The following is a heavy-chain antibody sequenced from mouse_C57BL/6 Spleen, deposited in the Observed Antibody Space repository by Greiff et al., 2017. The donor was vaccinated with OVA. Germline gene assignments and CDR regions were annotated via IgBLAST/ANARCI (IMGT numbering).Heavy chain of an antibody. Sequence: VQLQQSGAELVRPGASVKLSCTASGFNIKDDYMHWVKQRPEQGLEWIGWIDPENGDTEYASQFQGKATITADPSSNTAYMQISSLTSEDTAVYYSTDGASSFAYWGQGTLVTVSA. J-gene: IGHJ3*01. CDR3: TDGASSFAY. CDR1: GFNIKDDY. CDR2: IDPENGDT. D-gene: IGHD1-1*02. V-gene: IGHV14-4*01.